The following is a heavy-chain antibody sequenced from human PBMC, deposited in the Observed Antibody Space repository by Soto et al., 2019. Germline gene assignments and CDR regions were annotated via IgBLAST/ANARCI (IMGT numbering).Heavy chain of an antibody. V-gene: IGHV3-30-3*01. J-gene: IGHJ4*02. CDR3: ARDTVSGSWFPLGY. CDR1: GFTFSTYA. D-gene: IGHD2-15*01. Sequence: QVQLVESGGGVVQPGTSLRLSCAASGFTFSTYAMDWVRQAPGKGLEWVGVITSNGGNERYADSVKGRFTISRDNAQNTLYLQMNSLRPEDTAIYYCARDTVSGSWFPLGYWGQGTLVTVSS. CDR2: ITSNGGNE.